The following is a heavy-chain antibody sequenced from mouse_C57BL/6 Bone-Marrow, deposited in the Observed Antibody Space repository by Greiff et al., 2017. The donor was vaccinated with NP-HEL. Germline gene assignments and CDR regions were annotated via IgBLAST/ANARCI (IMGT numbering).Heavy chain of an antibody. V-gene: IGHV1-81*01. CDR1: GYTFTSYG. CDR2: IYPRSGNT. Sequence: QVQLQQSGAELARPGASVKLSCKASGYTFTSYGISWVKQRTGQGLEWIGEIYPRSGNTYYNEKFKGKATLTADKSSSTAYRELRSLTSVESAVYFCARGRGYYYGSRGTFAYWGQGTLVTVSA. CDR3: ARGRGYYYGSRGTFAY. J-gene: IGHJ3*01. D-gene: IGHD1-1*01.